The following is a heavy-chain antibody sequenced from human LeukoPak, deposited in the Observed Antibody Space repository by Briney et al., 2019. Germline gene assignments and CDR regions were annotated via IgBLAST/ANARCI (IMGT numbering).Heavy chain of an antibody. Sequence: GGSLRLSCAASGFTFNTYAMSWVRQAPGKGLEWVSSNIGSGGSTYYADSVEGRFTISRDNSKNTLYLQMNSLRAADTAVYYSAKDPSSITIFQYWGQGTLVTVSS. V-gene: IGHV3-23*01. J-gene: IGHJ4*02. CDR3: AKDPSSITIFQY. CDR1: GFTFNTYA. D-gene: IGHD3-9*01. CDR2: NIGSGGST.